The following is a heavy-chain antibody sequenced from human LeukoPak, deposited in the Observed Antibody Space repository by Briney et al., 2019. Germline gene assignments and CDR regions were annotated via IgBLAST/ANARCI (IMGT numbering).Heavy chain of an antibody. CDR3: ATRTGSRDGYNFDY. J-gene: IGHJ4*02. CDR2: ISDSGGST. V-gene: IGHV3-23*01. D-gene: IGHD5-24*01. Sequence: PGGSLRLSCAASGFTVSSYAMSWVRQAPGKGLEWVSTISDSGGSTYYADSVKGRFTISRDNSKNTLYLQMNSLRAEDTAVYYCATRTGSRDGYNFDYWGQGTLVTVSS. CDR1: GFTVSSYA.